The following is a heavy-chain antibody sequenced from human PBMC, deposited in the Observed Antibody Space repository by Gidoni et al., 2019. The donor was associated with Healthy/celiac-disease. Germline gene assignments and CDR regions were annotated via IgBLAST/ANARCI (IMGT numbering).Heavy chain of an antibody. J-gene: IGHJ6*02. CDR2: INPNSGGT. Sequence: QVQLVQSGAEVKKPGASVKFYCKASGYTFTGYYMHWVRQAPGQGLEWMGWINPNSGGTNYAQKFQGRVTMTRDTSISTAYMELSRLRSDDTAVYYCARRIQLSIYYYYYGMDVWGQGTTVTVSS. V-gene: IGHV1-2*02. D-gene: IGHD5-18*01. CDR1: GYTFTGYY. CDR3: ARRIQLSIYYYYYGMDV.